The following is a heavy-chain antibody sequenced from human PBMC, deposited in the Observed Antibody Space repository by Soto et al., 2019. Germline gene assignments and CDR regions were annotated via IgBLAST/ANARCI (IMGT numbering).Heavy chain of an antibody. Sequence: QEQLVESGGDVVQPGRSLTLSCAASGFTFSANAMHWVRQAPGKGLAWVAVIAYDGTIKIYRDSVKGRFTISRDDSKSTLYLQMNSLRPENTAVYYCARDKIKGAPDYLDSWGQGTLVTVSS. J-gene: IGHJ4*02. CDR2: IAYDGTIK. D-gene: IGHD1-26*01. V-gene: IGHV3-30-3*01. CDR3: ARDKIKGAPDYLDS. CDR1: GFTFSANA.